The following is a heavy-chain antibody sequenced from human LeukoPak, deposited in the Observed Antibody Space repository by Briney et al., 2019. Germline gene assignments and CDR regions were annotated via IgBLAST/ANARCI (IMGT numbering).Heavy chain of an antibody. CDR3: ARQASDNDAFDI. V-gene: IGHV1-2*02. CDR2: INPNSGGT. D-gene: IGHD2-15*01. CDR1: GYTFTSYY. J-gene: IGHJ3*02. Sequence: GASVKVSCKASGYTFTSYYMHWVRQAPGQGLEWMGWINPNSGGTNYAQKFQGRVTMTRDTSISTAYMELSRLRSDDTAVYYCARQASDNDAFDIWGQGTMVTVSS.